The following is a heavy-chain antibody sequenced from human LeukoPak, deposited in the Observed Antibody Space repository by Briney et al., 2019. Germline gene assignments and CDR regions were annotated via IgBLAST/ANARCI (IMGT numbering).Heavy chain of an antibody. Sequence: GASVKVSCKASGYTFTGYYMHWVRQAPGQGLEWMGGIIPIFGTANYAQKFQGRVTITTDESTSTAYMELSSLRSEDTAVYYCARDDNNCSGGSCSDWGQGTLVTVSS. J-gene: IGHJ4*02. CDR3: ARDDNNCSGGSCSD. D-gene: IGHD2-15*01. V-gene: IGHV1-69*05. CDR1: GYTFTGYY. CDR2: IIPIFGTA.